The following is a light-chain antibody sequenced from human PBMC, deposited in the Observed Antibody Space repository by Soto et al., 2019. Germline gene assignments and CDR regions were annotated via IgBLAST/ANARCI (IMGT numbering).Light chain of an antibody. V-gene: IGKV3-15*01. J-gene: IGKJ1*01. CDR2: GAS. Sequence: EIVMTQSPATLSVSPGERATVSCRASQSVSNNLAWYQQQPGQAPRLLIYGASTTASGIPARFSASGSGTEFTLTISSLQSEDFAVYYCLHYNDWPRWTFGQGTKVDIK. CDR1: QSVSNN. CDR3: LHYNDWPRWT.